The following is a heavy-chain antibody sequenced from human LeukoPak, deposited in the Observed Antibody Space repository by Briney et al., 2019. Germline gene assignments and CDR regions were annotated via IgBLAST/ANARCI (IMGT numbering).Heavy chain of an antibody. J-gene: IGHJ4*02. CDR2: IYFGGST. CDR1: GGSISSSSYY. CDR3: ARQRTYYDSWSGYLGFDY. V-gene: IGHV4-39*02. Sequence: PSETLSPTCIVSGGSISSSSYYWGWIRQPPGKGLEWIGSIYFGGSTYYNPSLKSRITISVDTSKNLFSLKLRSVTAADTAVYYCARQRTYYDSWSGYLGFDYWGQGTLVTVSS. D-gene: IGHD3-3*01.